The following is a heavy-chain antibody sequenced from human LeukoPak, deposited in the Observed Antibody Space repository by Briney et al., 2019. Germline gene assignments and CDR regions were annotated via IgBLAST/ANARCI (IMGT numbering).Heavy chain of an antibody. CDR2: IIPIFGTA. J-gene: IGHJ5*02. V-gene: IGHV1-69*13. CDR3: CYCGGDCYINWFDP. Sequence: SVKVSCKASGGTFSIYAISWVRQAPGQGLEWMGGIIPIFGTANYAQKFQGRVTITADESTSTAYMELSSLRSEDTAVYYCCYCGGDCYINWFDPWGQGTLVTVPS. D-gene: IGHD2-21*02. CDR1: GGTFSIYA.